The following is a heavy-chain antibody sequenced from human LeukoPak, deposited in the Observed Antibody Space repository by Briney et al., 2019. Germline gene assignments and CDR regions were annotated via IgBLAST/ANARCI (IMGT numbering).Heavy chain of an antibody. CDR3: AKGDYGGNSHTFDI. V-gene: IGHV3-30*18. D-gene: IGHD4-23*01. Sequence: TGGSLRLSCAASGFTFRSYAMHWVRQAPGKGLEWVAVILYDGSNKYYADSVKGRLTISRDNSKNTLSLQVNSLRSEDTAVYFCAKGDYGGNSHTFDIWGQGTMVTVSS. CDR1: GFTFRSYA. J-gene: IGHJ3*02. CDR2: ILYDGSNK.